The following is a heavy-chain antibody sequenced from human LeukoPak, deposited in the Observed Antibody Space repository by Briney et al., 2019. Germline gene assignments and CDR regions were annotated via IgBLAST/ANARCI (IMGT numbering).Heavy chain of an antibody. J-gene: IGHJ3*02. CDR2: FSSSGST. V-gene: IGHV4-4*07. Sequence: SETLSLTCSVSGDSITYFYWSWIRQAAGKGLEWIGRFSSSGSTNYNPSLKSRVTMSVDTSKNQFSLKLSSVTAADTAVYYCAREIPNYFDTSGYEEIWGQGTMVTVSS. CDR3: AREIPNYFDTSGYEEI. D-gene: IGHD3-22*01. CDR1: GDSITYFY.